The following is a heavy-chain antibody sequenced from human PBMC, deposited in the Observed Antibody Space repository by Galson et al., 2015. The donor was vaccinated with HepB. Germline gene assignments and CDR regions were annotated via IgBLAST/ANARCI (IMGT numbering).Heavy chain of an antibody. V-gene: IGHV7-4-1*02. Sequence: SVKVSCKASGYIFTNYAMNWVRQAPGQGLEWMGWINTNTGNPTYARGFTRRFVFSLDTSVSTAYLQISSPKAEDTAVYYCARTPYYGSGSYFNAWFDPWGQGALVTVTS. J-gene: IGHJ5*02. D-gene: IGHD3-10*01. CDR3: ARTPYYGSGSYFNAWFDP. CDR2: INTNTGNP. CDR1: GYIFTNYA.